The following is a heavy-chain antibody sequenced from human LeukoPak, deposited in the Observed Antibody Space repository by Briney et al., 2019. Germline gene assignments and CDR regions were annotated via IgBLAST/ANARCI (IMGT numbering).Heavy chain of an antibody. D-gene: IGHD6-13*01. J-gene: IGHJ5*02. CDR3: ARGANLGIATAGTGNWFDP. Sequence: PSETLSLTCAVYGGSFSGYYWSWLRQPPGKGLEWLGEINHSGSTNYNPSLKSRVTISVDTSKNQFSLKLSSVTAADTAVYYCARGANLGIATAGTGNWFDPWGQGTLVTVSS. CDR1: GGSFSGYY. V-gene: IGHV4-34*01. CDR2: INHSGST.